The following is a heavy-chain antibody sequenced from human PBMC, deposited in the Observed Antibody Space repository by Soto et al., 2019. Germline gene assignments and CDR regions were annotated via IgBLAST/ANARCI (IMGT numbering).Heavy chain of an antibody. Sequence: ASVKVSCKASGYTFTSYYMHWVRQAPGQGLEWMGIINPSGGSTSYAQKFQGRATMTRDTSASTAYMTLTSLTSEDTAMYFCAREASVSSGAAPHDSWGRGTSDTVSS. V-gene: IGHV1-46*01. D-gene: IGHD6-25*01. CDR3: AREASVSSGAAPHDS. J-gene: IGHJ4*02. CDR2: INPSGGST. CDR1: GYTFTSYY.